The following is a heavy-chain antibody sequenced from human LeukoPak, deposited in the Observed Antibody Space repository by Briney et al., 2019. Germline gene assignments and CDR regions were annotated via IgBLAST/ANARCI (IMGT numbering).Heavy chain of an antibody. D-gene: IGHD3-9*01. CDR3: ARADYDILTGYSYWYFDL. V-gene: IGHV4-30-2*01. CDR1: GGSISSGGYS. J-gene: IGHJ2*01. CDR2: IYHSGST. Sequence: SQTLSLTCAVSGGSISSGGYSWSWIRPPPGKGLEWIGYIYHSGSTYYNPSLKSRVTISVDRSKNQFSLKLSSVTAADTAVYYCARADYDILTGYSYWYFDLWGRGTLVTVSS.